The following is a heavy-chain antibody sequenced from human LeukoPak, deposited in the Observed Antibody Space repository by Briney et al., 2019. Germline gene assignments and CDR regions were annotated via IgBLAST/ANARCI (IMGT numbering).Heavy chain of an antibody. CDR1: GGSISSYY. D-gene: IGHD6-6*01. CDR3: ARDKGASSIAARHVFDY. CDR2: IYYSGSN. V-gene: IGHV4-59*01. J-gene: IGHJ4*02. Sequence: SETLSLTCTVSGGSISSYYWSWIRQPPGKGLEWIGYIYYSGSNNYNPSLKSRVTISVDTSKNQFSLKLSSVTAADTAVYYCARDKGASSIAARHVFDYWGQGTLVSVSS.